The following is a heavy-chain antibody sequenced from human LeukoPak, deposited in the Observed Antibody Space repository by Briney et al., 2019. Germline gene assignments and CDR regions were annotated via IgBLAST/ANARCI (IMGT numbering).Heavy chain of an antibody. V-gene: IGHV1-46*01. J-gene: IGHJ1*01. CDR1: GYTFTGYY. CDR2: INPSGGST. Sequence: ASVKVSCKASGYTFTGYYMHWVRQAPGQGLEWMGIINPSGGSTSYAQKFQGRVTMTRDTSTSTVYMELSSLRSEDTAVYYCARGSETGFGNSAEYFQHWGQGTLVTVSS. CDR3: ARGSETGFGNSAEYFQH. D-gene: IGHD4-23*01.